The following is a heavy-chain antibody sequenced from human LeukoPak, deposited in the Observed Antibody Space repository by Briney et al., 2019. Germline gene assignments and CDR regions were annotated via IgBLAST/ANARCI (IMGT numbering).Heavy chain of an antibody. CDR2: LSASGFNT. V-gene: IGHV3-23*01. CDR3: ARISVDTSRNRWSDFDS. J-gene: IGHJ4*02. D-gene: IGHD5-18*01. CDR1: GFIFSTYA. Sequence: GGSLRLSCAASGFIFSTYAMTWLRQAPGKGLEWVSALSASGFNTYYADSVKGRFTISRDNFKNMLYLQMNSLRAEDTAVYYCARISVDTSRNRWSDFDSWGRGILVTVSS.